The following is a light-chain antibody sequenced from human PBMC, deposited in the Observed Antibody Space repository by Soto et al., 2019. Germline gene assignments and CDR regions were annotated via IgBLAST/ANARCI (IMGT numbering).Light chain of an antibody. CDR1: QSVGTN. V-gene: IGKV3-15*01. J-gene: IGKJ5*01. CDR3: QQYNNWPPIT. CDR2: GAS. Sequence: EIVLTQSPATLSVSPWERATLSCRASQSVGTNLAWYQQKPGQAPRLLIYGASTRATGIPARFSGSGSGTEFTLTITSLQSEDFAVYYCQQYNNWPPITLGQGTRLEIK.